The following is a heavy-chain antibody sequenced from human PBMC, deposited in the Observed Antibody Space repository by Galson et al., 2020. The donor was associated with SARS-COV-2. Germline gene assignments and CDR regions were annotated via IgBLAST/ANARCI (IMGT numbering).Heavy chain of an antibody. D-gene: IGHD3-10*01. V-gene: IGHV3-74*01. J-gene: IGHJ5*02. CDR3: TRGSNSSPFYHFDP. CDR2: IYSEGSST. CDR1: GFTFSSYW. Sequence: ALHGESLKISCAASGFTFSSYWMHWVRQAPGKGLVWVSRIYSEGSSTSYADSVKGRFTISGDNAKNTLYLQMNSLRAEDTAVYYCTRGSNSSPFYHFDPWGQGTLVTVSS.